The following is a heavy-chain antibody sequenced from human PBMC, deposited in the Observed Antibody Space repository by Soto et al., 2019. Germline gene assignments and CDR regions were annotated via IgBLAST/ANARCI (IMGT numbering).Heavy chain of an antibody. CDR3: AGGTGGYAWRRDFEY. Sequence: QVQLVQSGGGLVKPGGSLRLSCAASGFTFSDYYMTWIRQAPGKGLEWISYITSSGKTIYYADSMQGRFTISRDNARNSLYLQMNSLRVDDTAVYYCAGGTGGYAWRRDFEYWGHGTLVTVSS. D-gene: IGHD3-16*01. V-gene: IGHV3-11*01. J-gene: IGHJ4*01. CDR2: ITSSGKTI. CDR1: GFTFSDYY.